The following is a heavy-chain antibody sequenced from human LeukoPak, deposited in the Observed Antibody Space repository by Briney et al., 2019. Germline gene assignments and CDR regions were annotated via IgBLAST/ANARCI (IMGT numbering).Heavy chain of an antibody. CDR2: ISSSSSTI. CDR3: ARGGGSYYYDSSGSPPGFDY. CDR1: GFTFSSYS. D-gene: IGHD3-22*01. Sequence: GGSLRLSCAASGFTFSSYSMNWVRQAPGKWLEWVSYISSSSSTIYYADSVKGRFTISRDNAKNSLYLQMNSLRAEDTAVYYCARGGGSYYYDSSGSPPGFDYWGQGTLVTVSS. V-gene: IGHV3-48*01. J-gene: IGHJ4*02.